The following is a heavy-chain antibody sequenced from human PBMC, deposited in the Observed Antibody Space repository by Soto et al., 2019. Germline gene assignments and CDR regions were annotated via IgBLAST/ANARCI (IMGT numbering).Heavy chain of an antibody. V-gene: IGHV2-26*02. CDR3: ARISRYGYDFDY. CDR2: IFSNDET. CDR1: GFSLSRADVG. D-gene: IGHD5-12*01. Sequence: QVTLKESGPVLVKPTETLTLTCTVSGFSLSRADVGVSWIRQPPGKALEWLAHIFSNDETVYSAPLKSRLTIITDTSKSQVVLIMTNMDPVDTATYYCARISRYGYDFDYWGQGTLVTVSS. J-gene: IGHJ4*02.